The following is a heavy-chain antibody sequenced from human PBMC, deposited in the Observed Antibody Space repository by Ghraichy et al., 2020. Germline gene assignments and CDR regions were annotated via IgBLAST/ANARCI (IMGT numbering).Heavy chain of an antibody. Sequence: GSLRLSCGASEFTFSTYAMSWVRQAPGKGLEWVSVISGSGGSTYYGDSVKGRFTISRDNSKNTLYLQMNSLRAEDTAVYYCAKDRANWGVAFDYWGQGTLVTVSS. V-gene: IGHV3-23*01. CDR2: ISGSGGST. CDR1: EFTFSTYA. CDR3: AKDRANWGVAFDY. J-gene: IGHJ4*02. D-gene: IGHD7-27*01.